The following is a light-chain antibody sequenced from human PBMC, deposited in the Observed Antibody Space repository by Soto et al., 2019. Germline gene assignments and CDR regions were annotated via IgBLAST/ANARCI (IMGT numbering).Light chain of an antibody. Sequence: EIVMTQSPATLSVSPGERATLSCRASQSVSSNLAWYQQKPGQAPRLLIYGASTRATGIPARFSGSVSGTEFTLTISSMQSEDFAVYYCQQYNNWPFTFGRGTKVDI. J-gene: IGKJ3*01. CDR2: GAS. V-gene: IGKV3D-15*01. CDR1: QSVSSN. CDR3: QQYNNWPFT.